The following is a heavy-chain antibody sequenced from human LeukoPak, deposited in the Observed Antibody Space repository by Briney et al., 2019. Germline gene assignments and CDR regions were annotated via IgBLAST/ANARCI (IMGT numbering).Heavy chain of an antibody. Sequence: ASVKVSCKASGYTFTGYYMHWVRQAPGQGLEWMGWINPNSGGTNYAQKFQGRVTMTRDTSISTAYMELSRLRSDDTAVYYCARENVATSNYFDYWGQGTLVTVSS. J-gene: IGHJ4*02. V-gene: IGHV1-2*02. CDR1: GYTFTGYY. CDR2: INPNSGGT. D-gene: IGHD1-1*01. CDR3: ARENVATSNYFDY.